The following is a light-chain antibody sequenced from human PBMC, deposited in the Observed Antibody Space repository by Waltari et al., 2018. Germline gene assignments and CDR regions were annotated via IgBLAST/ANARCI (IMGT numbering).Light chain of an antibody. CDR2: QVP. CDR1: YTLLNTDVNIY. CDR3: MQGVRPWT. J-gene: IGKJ1*01. Sequence: DLVLTQSPVSLPVRLGQPPSLSCRSSYTLLNTDVNIYLNWFHQRPGQSPRRLIYQVPERDAGVPDRCSGSGSGTDFTLEITRVEAEDVGIYNCMQGVRPWTFGQGTKVQIE. V-gene: IGKV2-30*01.